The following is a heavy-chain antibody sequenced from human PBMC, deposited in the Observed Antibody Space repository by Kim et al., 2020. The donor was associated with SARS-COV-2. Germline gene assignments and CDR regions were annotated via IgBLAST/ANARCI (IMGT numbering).Heavy chain of an antibody. CDR2: IFYTGST. CDR1: GGSINSRGYY. D-gene: IGHD3-10*01. CDR3: ARHDLDVVRGIISLDWFDP. V-gene: IGHV4-39*01. Sequence: SETLSLTCIVSGGSINSRGYYWGWIRQPPGKGLEWIGSIFYTGSTYYNPSLKSRVTISVDTSKNQFSLKLSSVTAADTAVYYCARHDLDVVRGIISLDWFDPWGQGTLVTVSS. J-gene: IGHJ5*02.